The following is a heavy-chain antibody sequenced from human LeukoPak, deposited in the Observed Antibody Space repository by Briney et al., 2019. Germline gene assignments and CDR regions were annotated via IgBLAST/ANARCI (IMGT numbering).Heavy chain of an antibody. CDR1: GASISGRY. D-gene: IGHD6-19*01. J-gene: IGHJ3*02. V-gene: IGHV4-59*08. CDR2: VSTNGNR. Sequence: SETLSLTCSVSGASISGRYWSWIRQPPGKGLEWITSVSTNGNREYSPSLETRVTTSLDLSKNHVSLELSSVTAADTALYYCARHSSGWPDAIETWGQGTTVIVSS. CDR3: ARHSSGWPDAIET.